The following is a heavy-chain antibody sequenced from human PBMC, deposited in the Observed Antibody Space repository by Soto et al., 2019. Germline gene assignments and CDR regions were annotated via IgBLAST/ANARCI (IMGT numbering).Heavy chain of an antibody. CDR2: IWYDGSNK. V-gene: IGHV3-33*01. D-gene: IGHD1-1*01. CDR3: ARDDYNWNDESDYYYYYYMDV. Sequence: QVQLVESGGGVVQPGRSLRLSCAASGFTFSSYGMHWVRQAPGKGLEWVAVIWYDGSNKYYADSVKGRFTISRDNSKNTLYLQMNSLRAEDTAVYYCARDDYNWNDESDYYYYYYMDVWGKGTTVTVSS. CDR1: GFTFSSYG. J-gene: IGHJ6*03.